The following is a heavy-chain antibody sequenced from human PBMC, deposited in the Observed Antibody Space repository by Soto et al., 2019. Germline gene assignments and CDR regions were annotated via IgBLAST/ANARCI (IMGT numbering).Heavy chain of an antibody. Sequence: GGSLRLSCAASGFTFSSYWMSWVRQAPGKGLEWVANIKQDGSEKYYVDSVKGRFTISRDNAKNSLYLQMNSLRAEDTAVYYCARLMRVYSSSSVDYWGQGTLVTVSS. CDR1: GFTFSSYW. CDR2: IKQDGSEK. V-gene: IGHV3-7*05. CDR3: ARLMRVYSSSSVDY. D-gene: IGHD6-6*01. J-gene: IGHJ4*02.